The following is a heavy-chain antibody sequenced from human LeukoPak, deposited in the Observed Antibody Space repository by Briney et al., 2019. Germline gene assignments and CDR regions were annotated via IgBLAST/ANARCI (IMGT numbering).Heavy chain of an antibody. J-gene: IGHJ4*02. CDR2: IKQDGSEK. CDR1: GFTFSSYG. V-gene: IGHV3-7*01. CDR3: ARAQLGSFDY. D-gene: IGHD3-10*01. Sequence: GGSLRLSCAASGFTFSSYGMHWVRQAPGKGLEWVANIKQDGSEKYYVDSVKGRFTISRDNAKNSLYLQMNSLRAEDTAVYYCARAQLGSFDYWGQGTLVTVSS.